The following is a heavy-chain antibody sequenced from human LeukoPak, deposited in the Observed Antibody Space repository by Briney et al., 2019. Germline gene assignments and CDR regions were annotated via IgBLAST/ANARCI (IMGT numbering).Heavy chain of an antibody. CDR3: SRSLCSGGSCSPIYYFDY. D-gene: IGHD2-15*01. CDR1: GFTFGNYA. Sequence: PGGSLRLSCTASGFTFGNYAMTWVRQVPGKGLEWVGFLRSKAYGGTTDYAASVRGRFTISRDDSKSIAYLQMNSLKTEDTAVYYCSRSLCSGGSCSPIYYFDYWGQGTLVTVSS. CDR2: LRSKAYGGTT. V-gene: IGHV3-49*04. J-gene: IGHJ4*02.